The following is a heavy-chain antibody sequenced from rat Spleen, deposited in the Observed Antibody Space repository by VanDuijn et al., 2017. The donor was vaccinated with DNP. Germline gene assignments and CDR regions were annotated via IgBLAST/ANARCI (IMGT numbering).Heavy chain of an antibody. CDR3: ARHLTMGITPFDY. CDR1: GITFSNYD. V-gene: IGHV5-25*01. Sequence: EVQLVESGGGLVQPGRSLKLSCAVSGITFSNYDMAWVRQAPTKGLEWVASITNTGDGSYYSDSVKGRFSISRDNAKSTLYLQMDSLRSEDTATYYCARHLTMGITPFDYWGQGVMVTVSS. D-gene: IGHD1-9*01. J-gene: IGHJ2*01. CDR2: ITNTGDGS.